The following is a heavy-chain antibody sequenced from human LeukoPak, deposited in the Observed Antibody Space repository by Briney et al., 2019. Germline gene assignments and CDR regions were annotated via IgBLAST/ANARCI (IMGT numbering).Heavy chain of an antibody. CDR3: ARDAGYSSGWTPRGWFDP. V-gene: IGHV1-2*02. Sequence: ASVKVSCKASGYTFTGYYMHWVRQAPGQGLEWMGWINPNSGSTNYAQKFQGRVTMTRDTSISTAYMELSRLRSDDTAVYYCARDAGYSSGWTPRGWFDPWGQGTLVTVSS. D-gene: IGHD6-19*01. CDR2: INPNSGST. CDR1: GYTFTGYY. J-gene: IGHJ5*02.